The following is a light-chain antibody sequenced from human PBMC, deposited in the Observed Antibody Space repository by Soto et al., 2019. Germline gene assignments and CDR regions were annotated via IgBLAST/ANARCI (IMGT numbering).Light chain of an antibody. CDR3: QHYGSSRT. Sequence: IVLTQSPGTLSLSPGERATLSCRASQSFSSTYLAWYQQKPGQAPRLLIYDASSRATGIPDRFSGSGSGTDFTLTISRLEPEDFAVYYCQHYGSSRTFGQGTKVVIK. J-gene: IGKJ1*01. V-gene: IGKV3-20*01. CDR1: QSFSSTY. CDR2: DAS.